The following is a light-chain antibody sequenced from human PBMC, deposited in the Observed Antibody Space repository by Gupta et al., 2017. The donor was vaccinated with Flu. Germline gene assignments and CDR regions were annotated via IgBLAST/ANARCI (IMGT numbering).Light chain of an antibody. CDR1: HAISDY. J-gene: IGKJ2*01. CDR2: AAS. Sequence: DIQMTQSPSSLSASVGDRVTITCQASHAISDYLNWYQQKPGKAPTLLIYAASNVEPGVPSRFSGNGSGTDFSFTVSGLQPEDTATYFCHQYHNLPETFGRGTKVEIK. V-gene: IGKV1-33*01. CDR3: HQYHNLPET.